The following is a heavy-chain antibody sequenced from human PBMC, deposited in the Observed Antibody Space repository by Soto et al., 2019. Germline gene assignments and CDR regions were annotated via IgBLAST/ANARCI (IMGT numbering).Heavy chain of an antibody. D-gene: IGHD3-3*01. Sequence: ASGEVSCKASGYTFTSYYMHWVRQAPGQGLEWMGIINPSGGSTSYAQKFQGRVNMTRDTSTSTVYMELGSLRSEDTAVYYCARGGRSGPPRXWGQGTLVTVSX. CDR1: GYTFTSYY. J-gene: IGHJ4*02. V-gene: IGHV1-46*01. CDR3: ARGGRSGPPRX. CDR2: INPSGGST.